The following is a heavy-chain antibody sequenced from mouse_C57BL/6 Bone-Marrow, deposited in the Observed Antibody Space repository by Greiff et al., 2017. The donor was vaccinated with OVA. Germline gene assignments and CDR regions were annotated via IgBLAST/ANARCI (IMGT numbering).Heavy chain of an antibody. Sequence: DVQLVESGGGLVKPGGSLKLSCAASGFTFSDYGMHWVRQAPEKGLEWVAYISSGSSTIYYADTVKGRFTISRDNAKNTLFLQMTSLRSEDTAMYYCATNSVEGYFDVWGTGTTVTVSS. CDR1: GFTFSDYG. CDR3: ATNSVEGYFDV. J-gene: IGHJ1*03. CDR2: ISSGSSTI. V-gene: IGHV5-17*01.